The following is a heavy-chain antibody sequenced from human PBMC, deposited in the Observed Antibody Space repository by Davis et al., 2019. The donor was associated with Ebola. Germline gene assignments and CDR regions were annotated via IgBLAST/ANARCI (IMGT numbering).Heavy chain of an antibody. CDR1: GYTFTGYY. CDR2: INPNSGGT. D-gene: IGHD3-3*01. CDR3: ARDSYYDFWSGYYTNNYGMDV. V-gene: IGHV1-2*02. Sequence: ASVKVSCKASGYTFTGYYMHWVRQAPGQGLEWMGWINPNSGGTNYAQKFQGRVTMTRDTSISTAYMELSRLRSDDTAVYYCARDSYYDFWSGYYTNNYGMDVWGQGTTVTVSS. J-gene: IGHJ6*02.